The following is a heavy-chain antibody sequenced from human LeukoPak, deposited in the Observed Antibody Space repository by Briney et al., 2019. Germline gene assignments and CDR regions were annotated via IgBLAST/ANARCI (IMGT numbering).Heavy chain of an antibody. J-gene: IGHJ5*02. Sequence: SETLSLTCTVSGGSISSSSYYWGWIRQPPGKGLEWIGSIYYSGSTYYNPSLKSRVTISVDTSKDQFSLKLSSVTAADTAVYYCARHLAAGIAVFDPWGQGTLVTVSS. CDR3: ARHLAAGIAVFDP. V-gene: IGHV4-39*01. CDR1: GGSISSSSYY. D-gene: IGHD6-13*01. CDR2: IYYSGST.